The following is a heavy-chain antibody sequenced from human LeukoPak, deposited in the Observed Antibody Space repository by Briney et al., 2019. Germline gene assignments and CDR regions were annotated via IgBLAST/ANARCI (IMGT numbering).Heavy chain of an antibody. V-gene: IGHV3-30*02. Sequence: GGSLRLSCAASGFTFSSYGMHWVRQAPGKGLEWVAFIRYDGSNKYYADSVKGRFTISRDNSKNTLYLQMNSLRAEDTAVYYCAKDREGMRPYYFDYWGQGTLVTVSS. J-gene: IGHJ4*02. CDR2: IRYDGSNK. CDR3: AKDREGMRPYYFDY. CDR1: GFTFSSYG. D-gene: IGHD3-10*01.